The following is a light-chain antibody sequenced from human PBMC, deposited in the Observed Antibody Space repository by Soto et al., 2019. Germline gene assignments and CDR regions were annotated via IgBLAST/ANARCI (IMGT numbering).Light chain of an antibody. V-gene: IGLV2-14*01. CDR1: SSDVVGYNY. CDR2: DVS. CDR3: SSYTSSSTCR. Sequence: QSALTQPASVSGSPGQSITISCTGTSSDVVGYNYVSWYQQHPGKAPKLMIYDVSNRPSGVSNRFSGSKSVNTASLTISGLQAEDEADYYCSSYTSSSTCRFGTGTKLTVL. J-gene: IGLJ1*01.